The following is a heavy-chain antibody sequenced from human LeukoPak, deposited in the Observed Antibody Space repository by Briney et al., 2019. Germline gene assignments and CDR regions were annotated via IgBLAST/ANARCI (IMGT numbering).Heavy chain of an antibody. V-gene: IGHV3-23*01. CDR1: GFTFDNYA. CDR2: ISGSGSNT. CDR3: AKRDPRPFAFDI. J-gene: IGHJ3*02. Sequence: PGGSLRLSCAASGFTFDNYAMTWVRQTPGKGLEWVSLISGSGSNTYYADSVRGRFAISRDNSKSTLYLQMNSLRVEDTAVYYCAKRDPRPFAFDIWGQGTMVAVSS.